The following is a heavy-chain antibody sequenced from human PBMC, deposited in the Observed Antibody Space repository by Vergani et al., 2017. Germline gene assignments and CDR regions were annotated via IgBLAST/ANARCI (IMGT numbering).Heavy chain of an antibody. J-gene: IGHJ4*02. CDR1: GGSISSYY. V-gene: IGHV4-39*07. D-gene: IGHD3-22*01. CDR3: ARAQVPYYDSSGFDY. CDR2: IYYSGST. Sequence: QVQLQESGPGLVKPSETLSLTCTVSGGSISSYYWGWIRQPPGKGLEWIGSIYYSGSTYYNPSLKSRVTISVDTSKNQFSLKLSSVTAADTAVYYCARAQVPYYDSSGFDYWGQGTLVTVSS.